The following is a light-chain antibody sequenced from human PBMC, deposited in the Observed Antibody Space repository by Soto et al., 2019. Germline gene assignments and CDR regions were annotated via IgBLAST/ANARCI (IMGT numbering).Light chain of an antibody. CDR1: SSDVGAYNY. CDR2: DVN. Sequence: QSVLTQPRSVSESPGQSVTISCTGTSSDVGAYNYVSWYQQDPGKVPKLIIYDVNKRPSGVPDRFSGSKSGNTASLTISGLQAEDEADYYCCSCAGTYLVFGGGTKLTVL. J-gene: IGLJ3*02. V-gene: IGLV2-11*01. CDR3: CSCAGTYLV.